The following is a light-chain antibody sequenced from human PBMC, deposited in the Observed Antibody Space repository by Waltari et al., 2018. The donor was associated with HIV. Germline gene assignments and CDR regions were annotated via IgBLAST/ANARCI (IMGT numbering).Light chain of an antibody. Sequence: EIVIMTQSPATLSASPGDRVTLSCRASQSLSGTLAWFQQKSGQAPRLLIYGTSTRATDVPARFTGSGSATDFTLTISSLQSDDFALYYCLQYTRWPLTFGPGTKVDMK. CDR1: QSLSGT. CDR3: LQYTRWPLT. J-gene: IGKJ3*01. V-gene: IGKV3-15*01. CDR2: GTS.